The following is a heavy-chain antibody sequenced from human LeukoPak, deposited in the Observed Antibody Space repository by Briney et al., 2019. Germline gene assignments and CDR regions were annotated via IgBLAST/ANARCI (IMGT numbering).Heavy chain of an antibody. Sequence: SETLSLTCTVSGGSISSYYWSWIRQPPGKGLEWIGYIYYTGSTNYNPSLKRRVTISVDTSKNQFSLKLSSVTAADTAVYYCARDSDDYYDSSRYYYYYMDVWGKGTTVTISS. J-gene: IGHJ6*03. D-gene: IGHD3-22*01. V-gene: IGHV4-59*12. CDR2: IYYTGST. CDR3: ARDSDDYYDSSRYYYYYMDV. CDR1: GGSISSYY.